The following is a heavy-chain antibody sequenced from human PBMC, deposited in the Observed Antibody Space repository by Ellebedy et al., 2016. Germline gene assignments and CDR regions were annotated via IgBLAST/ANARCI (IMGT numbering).Heavy chain of an antibody. J-gene: IGHJ4*02. CDR1: GLTFRTYD. CDR2: ISHDGAKT. CDR3: ARDRPYFDTSVSHPALDY. D-gene: IGHD3-22*01. Sequence: GGSLRLXXAASGLTFRTYDMHWVRQAPGKWLEWVALISHDGAKTYYAESVKGRFTISRDNSKTTLYLQMNSLRVDDTAVYYCARDRPYFDTSVSHPALDYWGQGTLVTVS. V-gene: IGHV3-30*04.